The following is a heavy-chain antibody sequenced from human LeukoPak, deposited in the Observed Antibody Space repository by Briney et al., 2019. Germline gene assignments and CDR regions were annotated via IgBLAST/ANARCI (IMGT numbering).Heavy chain of an antibody. CDR3: ARRQGCSSTSCPPDS. Sequence: GESLKISCKGSGYSSTNYWIGWVRQMPGKGLEWMGIIYPGDSDTRYSPSFQGQVTMSADKSINTAYLQWSSLKASDTAMYYCARRQGCSSTSCPPDSWGQGTLVTVSS. J-gene: IGHJ4*02. D-gene: IGHD2-2*01. V-gene: IGHV5-51*01. CDR2: IYPGDSDT. CDR1: GYSSTNYW.